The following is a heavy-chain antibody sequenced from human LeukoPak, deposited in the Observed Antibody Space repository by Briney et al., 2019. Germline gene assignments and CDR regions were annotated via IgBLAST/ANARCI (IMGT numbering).Heavy chain of an antibody. V-gene: IGHV3-43*02. CDR3: AKVPTPTGLYMHY. Sequence: PGGSLRLSCAASGFTFDDYAIHWGRQGPRKGLELVSYISGYGSTTYYAESVKGRFTISRDNSKTSLYLQMNSLRTEDTALYYCAKVPTPTGLYMHYWGEGTLVTVYS. J-gene: IGHJ4*02. CDR1: GFTFDDYA. CDR2: ISGYGSTT. D-gene: IGHD3-9*01.